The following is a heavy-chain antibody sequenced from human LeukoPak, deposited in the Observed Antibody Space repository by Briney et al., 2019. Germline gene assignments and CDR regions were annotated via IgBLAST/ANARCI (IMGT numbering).Heavy chain of an antibody. V-gene: IGHV3-30*18. J-gene: IGHJ5*02. CDR2: ISYDGSNK. Sequence: PGGSLRLSCAASGFTFSSYGMHWVRQAPGKGLEWVAVISYDGSNKYYADSVKGRFTISRDNSKNTLYLQMNSLRAEDTAVYYCAKDRAAAGTRWFDPWGQGTLVTVSS. CDR3: AKDRAAAGTRWFDP. D-gene: IGHD6-13*01. CDR1: GFTFSSYG.